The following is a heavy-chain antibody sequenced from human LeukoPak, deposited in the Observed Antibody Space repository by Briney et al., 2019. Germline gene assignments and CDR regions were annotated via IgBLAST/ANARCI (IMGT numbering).Heavy chain of an antibody. Sequence: PGGSLRLSCGASKFTFSSCALTWVRQAPGKGLEWVSAISGRGGTTYYADSVKGRFTISRDNFKNTLYLQMNSLRAEDTAVYYCAKNIVGALRGGAFDIWGQGTMVTVSS. D-gene: IGHD1-26*01. CDR3: AKNIVGALRGGAFDI. CDR1: KFTFSSCA. V-gene: IGHV3-23*01. J-gene: IGHJ3*02. CDR2: ISGRGGTT.